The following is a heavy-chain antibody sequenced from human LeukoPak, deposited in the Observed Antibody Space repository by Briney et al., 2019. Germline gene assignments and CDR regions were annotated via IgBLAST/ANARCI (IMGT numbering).Heavy chain of an antibody. J-gene: IGHJ4*02. V-gene: IGHV3-23*01. D-gene: IGHD1-26*01. CDR3: AKDGEVGDPRGYFDY. Sequence: PGGSLRLSCAASGFTFSSYAMSWVRQAPGKGLEWVSGISDSGGSTYYADSVKGRFTISRDNPKNTLYLQMNSLRAEDTAVYYCAKDGEVGDPRGYFDYWGQGTLVTVSS. CDR2: ISDSGGST. CDR1: GFTFSSYA.